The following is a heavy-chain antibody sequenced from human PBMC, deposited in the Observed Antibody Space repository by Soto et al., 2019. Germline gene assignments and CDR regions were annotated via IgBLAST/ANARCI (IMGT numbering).Heavy chain of an antibody. CDR2: ISSSSSYT. J-gene: IGHJ4*02. V-gene: IGHV3-11*05. D-gene: IGHD3-22*01. CDR1: GFTFSDYY. CDR3: ARDGLYYESSGHED. Sequence: PGGSLRLSCAVSGFTFSDYYMSWIRQAPGKGLEWVSYISSSSSYTNYVDSVKGRFTISRDNAKNSLYLQMNSLRVEDTAVYYCARDGLYYESSGHEDWGQGTMVTVSS.